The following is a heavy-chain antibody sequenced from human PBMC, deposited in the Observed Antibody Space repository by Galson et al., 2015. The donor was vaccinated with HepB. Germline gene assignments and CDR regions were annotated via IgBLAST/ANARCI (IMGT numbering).Heavy chain of an antibody. J-gene: IGHJ4*02. D-gene: IGHD1-26*01. V-gene: IGHV3-64*01. CDR1: GFTFSTYA. CDR2: IGSNGGST. CDR3: ARVKVEATLVDY. Sequence: SLRLSCAASGFTFSTYAMHWVRQAPGKGLEYISGIGSNGGSTHYANSVKGRFTISRDNSKNTLYLQMGSLRAEDMALYYCARVKVEATLVDYWGQGTLVTVSS.